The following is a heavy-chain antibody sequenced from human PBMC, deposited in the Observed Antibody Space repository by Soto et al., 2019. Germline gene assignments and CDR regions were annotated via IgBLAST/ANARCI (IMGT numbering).Heavy chain of an antibody. Sequence: VSVKVSCKASGSTFTSYAMHWVRQAPGQRLEWMGWINAGNGNTKYSQKFQGRGTITRDTSASTAYMDLSSLRSEDTVVYYCARDRGIIAARSLNLYFDLWGRGNLGTVSS. J-gene: IGHJ2*01. CDR1: GSTFTSYA. V-gene: IGHV1-3*01. CDR2: INAGNGNT. D-gene: IGHD6-6*01. CDR3: ARDRGIIAARSLNLYFDL.